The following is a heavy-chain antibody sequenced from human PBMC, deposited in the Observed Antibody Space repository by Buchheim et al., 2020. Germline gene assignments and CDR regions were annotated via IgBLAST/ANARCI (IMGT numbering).Heavy chain of an antibody. Sequence: QVQLQESGPGLVKPSETLSLTCTVSGGSISSYYWSWIRQPPGKVLEWIGYIYHSGSTNYIPSLKSRVTISIDTSKNQFSLKLSSVTAADTAVYYCARDIDYWGQGTL. CDR1: GGSISSYY. J-gene: IGHJ4*01. V-gene: IGHV4-59*01. CDR2: IYHSGST. CDR3: ARDIDY.